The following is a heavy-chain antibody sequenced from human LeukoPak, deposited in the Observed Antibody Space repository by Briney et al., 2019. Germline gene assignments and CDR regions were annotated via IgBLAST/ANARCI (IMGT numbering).Heavy chain of an antibody. CDR3: ARCSGGSCYSGVDY. J-gene: IGHJ4*02. D-gene: IGHD2-15*01. V-gene: IGHV1-18*01. Sequence: ASVKVSCKASGYTFTSYGISWGRQAPGQGLEWVGWIGAYNGNTNYAQKLQGRVTMTTDTSTSTAYMELRSLRSDDTAVYYCARCSGGSCYSGVDYWGQGTLVTVSS. CDR2: IGAYNGNT. CDR1: GYTFTSYG.